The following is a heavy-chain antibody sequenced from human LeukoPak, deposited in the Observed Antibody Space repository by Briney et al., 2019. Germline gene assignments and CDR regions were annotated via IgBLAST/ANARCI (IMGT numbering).Heavy chain of an antibody. Sequence: GGSLRLSCAASGFTFSSYAMSWVRQAPGKGLEWVSAISGSGGSTYYADSVKGRFTISRDNSKNTLYLQMNSLRAEDTAVYYCAKDARYYYDSSGYYYGYWGQGALVTVSS. CDR1: GFTFSSYA. V-gene: IGHV3-23*01. D-gene: IGHD3-22*01. CDR2: ISGSGGST. J-gene: IGHJ4*02. CDR3: AKDARYYYDSSGYYYGY.